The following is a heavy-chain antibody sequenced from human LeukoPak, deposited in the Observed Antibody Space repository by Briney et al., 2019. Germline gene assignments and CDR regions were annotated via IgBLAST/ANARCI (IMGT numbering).Heavy chain of an antibody. D-gene: IGHD6-13*01. CDR3: ARENSNSWYLDY. CDR2: IYNSGST. J-gene: IGHJ4*02. V-gene: IGHV4-59*01. CDR1: GGSITTYY. Sequence: SETLSLTCTVSGGSITTYYWSWIRQPPGKGLEWIGYIYNSGSTNYNPSLKSRVTISVDTSKNQFSLKLSSVTAADTAVYYCARENSNSWYLDYWGQGTLVTVSS.